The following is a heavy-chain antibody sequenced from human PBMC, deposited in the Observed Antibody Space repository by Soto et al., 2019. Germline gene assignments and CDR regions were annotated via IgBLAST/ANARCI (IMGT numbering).Heavy chain of an antibody. D-gene: IGHD6-19*01. Sequence: GVSLRLSCAASGFTFSSYAMSWVRQTPGKGLEWVSAISDSGGSTYYADSVKGRFTISRDNSKNMLYLQMNSLRAEDTAVYYCAKVGQWLVIDYWGQGSPVTVSS. CDR1: GFTFSSYA. CDR2: ISDSGGST. V-gene: IGHV3-23*01. J-gene: IGHJ4*02. CDR3: AKVGQWLVIDY.